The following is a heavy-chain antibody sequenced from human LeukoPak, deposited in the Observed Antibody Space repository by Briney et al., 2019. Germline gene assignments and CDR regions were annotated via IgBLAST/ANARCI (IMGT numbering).Heavy chain of an antibody. V-gene: IGHV4-59*01. CDR3: AKGGGYSSSWSY. J-gene: IGHJ4*02. Sequence: SETLSLTCTVSGGSISSYYWSWIRQPPGKGLEWIGYIYYTGSTNYNPSLKSRVTISVDTSKNQFSLKLSSVTAADAAVYYRAKGGGYSSSWSYWGQGTLVTVSS. D-gene: IGHD6-13*01. CDR2: IYYTGST. CDR1: GGSISSYY.